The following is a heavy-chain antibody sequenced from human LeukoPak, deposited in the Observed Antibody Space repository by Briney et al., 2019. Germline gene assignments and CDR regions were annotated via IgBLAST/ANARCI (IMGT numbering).Heavy chain of an antibody. CDR3: ARTGRRIAAAGNTFDY. D-gene: IGHD6-13*01. V-gene: IGHV4-34*01. J-gene: IGHJ4*02. CDR1: GGSFSGYY. CDR2: INHSGST. Sequence: SSETLSLTCAVYGGSFSGYYWSWIRQPPGKGLEWIGEINHSGSTNYNPSLKSRVTISVDTSKNQFSLKLSSVTAADTAVYYCARTGRRIAAAGNTFDYWGQGTLVTVSS.